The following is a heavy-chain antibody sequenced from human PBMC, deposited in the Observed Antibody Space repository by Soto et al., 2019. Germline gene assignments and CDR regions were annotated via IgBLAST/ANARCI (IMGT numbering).Heavy chain of an antibody. CDR3: ARVDNYDFWSGSPFTFDY. V-gene: IGHV4-59*01. Sequence: PSETLSLTCTVSGGSISNYYLSWIRQPPGKGLEWIGYFYYTGSTNYNPSLKSRVTISVDTSKNQFSLKLSSVTAADTAVYYCARVDNYDFWSGSPFTFDYWGQGTLVTVSS. CDR2: FYYTGST. D-gene: IGHD3-3*01. J-gene: IGHJ4*02. CDR1: GGSISNYY.